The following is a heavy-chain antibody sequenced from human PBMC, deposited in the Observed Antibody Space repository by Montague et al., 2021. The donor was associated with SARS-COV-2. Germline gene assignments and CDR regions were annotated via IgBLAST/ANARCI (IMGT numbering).Heavy chain of an antibody. CDR3: ARGYYDILTGYLDGFDI. V-gene: IGHV2-70*11. J-gene: IGHJ3*02. CDR2: IDWDDDK. D-gene: IGHD3-9*01. CDR1: GFSLSTSGMC. Sequence: PAPVTPTQTLTLTCTFSGFSLSTSGMCVSWIRQPPGKALEWLARIDWDDDKYYSTSLKTRLTISKDTSKNQVVLTMTNMDPVDTATYYCARGYYDILTGYLDGFDIWGQGTMVTVSS.